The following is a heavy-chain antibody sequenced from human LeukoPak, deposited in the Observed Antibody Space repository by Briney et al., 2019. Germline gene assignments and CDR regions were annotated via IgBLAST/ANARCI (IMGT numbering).Heavy chain of an antibody. V-gene: IGHV1-69*05. J-gene: IGHJ5*02. Sequence: GSSVKVSCKASGGTFSSYAISWVRQAPGQGLEWMGGIIPIFGTANYAQKFQGRVTITTDESTNTAYMELSSLRSEDTAVYYCARDSGSPNWFDPWGQGTLVTVSS. CDR1: GGTFSSYA. CDR2: IIPIFGTA. CDR3: ARDSGSPNWFDP. D-gene: IGHD3-10*01.